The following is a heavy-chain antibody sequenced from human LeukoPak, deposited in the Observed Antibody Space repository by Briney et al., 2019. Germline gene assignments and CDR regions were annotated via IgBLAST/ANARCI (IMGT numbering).Heavy chain of an antibody. CDR1: GFTFSSYA. V-gene: IGHV3-23*01. CDR3: AKDRNWGPSNYYYGMDV. D-gene: IGHD7-27*01. J-gene: IGHJ6*02. CDR2: ISGSGGST. Sequence: PGGSLRLSCAASGFTFSSYAMSWVRQAPGKGLEWVSAISGSGGSTYYADSVKGRFTISRDNSKNTLYLQMNSLRAGDTAVYYCAKDRNWGPSNYYYGMDVWGQGTTVTVSS.